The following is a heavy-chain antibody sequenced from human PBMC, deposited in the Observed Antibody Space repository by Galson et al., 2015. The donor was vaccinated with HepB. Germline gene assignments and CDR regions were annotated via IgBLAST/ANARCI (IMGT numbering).Heavy chain of an antibody. CDR1: GYTFTSYG. J-gene: IGHJ4*02. CDR2: ISAYNGNT. CDR3: ASVAAAGTSDY. V-gene: IGHV1-18*04. Sequence: SVKVSCKASGYTFTSYGISWVRQAPGQGLEWMGWISAYNGNTNYAQKVQGRVTMTTDTSTSTAYMELRSLRSDDTAIYYCASVAAAGTSDYWGQGTLVTVSS. D-gene: IGHD6-13*01.